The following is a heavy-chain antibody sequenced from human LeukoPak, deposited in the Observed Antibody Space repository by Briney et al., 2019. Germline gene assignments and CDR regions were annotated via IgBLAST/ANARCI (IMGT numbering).Heavy chain of an antibody. CDR1: GFTFSSYG. Sequence: SGGSLRLSCAASGFTFSSYGMHWVRQAPGKGLEWVSAISASGDATYYADSVRGRFTISRDNSKNTLYVQLNSLRAGDTAVYYCAKEAPSIFGVITVLDYWGQGALVTVSS. CDR3: AKEAPSIFGVITVLDY. J-gene: IGHJ4*02. D-gene: IGHD3-3*01. CDR2: ISASGDAT. V-gene: IGHV3-23*01.